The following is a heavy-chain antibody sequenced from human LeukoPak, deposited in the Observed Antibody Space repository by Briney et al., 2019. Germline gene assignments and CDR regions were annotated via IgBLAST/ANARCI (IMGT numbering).Heavy chain of an antibody. CDR3: ARGGSTSSWFWND. Sequence: PGGSLRLSCAASGFTFSTKWMTWVRQAPGRGLEWVANIKPDGSVKFYVDSVKGRFTISRDNAKNSLYLQMNSLRAEDMAVYYCARGGSTSSWFWNDWGQGTLVTVSS. V-gene: IGHV3-7*01. CDR2: IKPDGSVK. D-gene: IGHD6-13*01. CDR1: GFTFSTKW. J-gene: IGHJ4*02.